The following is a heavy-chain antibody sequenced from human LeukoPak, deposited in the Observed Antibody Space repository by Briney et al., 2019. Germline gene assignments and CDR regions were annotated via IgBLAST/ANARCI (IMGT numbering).Heavy chain of an antibody. D-gene: IGHD3-22*01. J-gene: IGHJ4*02. V-gene: IGHV4-34*01. CDR1: GGSFSGYY. CDR2: INHSGST. CDR3: AGLYDSSGYYADY. Sequence: SETLSLTCAVYGGSFSGYYWSWIRQPPGKGLEWIGEINHSGSTNYNPSLKSRVTISVDTSKNQFSLKLNSVTAADTAVYYCAGLYDSSGYYADYWGQGTLVTVSS.